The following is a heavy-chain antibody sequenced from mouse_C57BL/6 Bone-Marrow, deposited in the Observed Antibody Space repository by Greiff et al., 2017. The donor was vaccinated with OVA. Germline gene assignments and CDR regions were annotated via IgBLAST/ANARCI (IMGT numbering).Heavy chain of an antibody. D-gene: IGHD2-2*01. CDR2: SNPNYGTT. J-gene: IGHJ2*01. V-gene: IGHV1-39*01. CDR3: AREHYGYDDYFDY. CDR1: GYSFTDYN. Sequence: EVQLQQSGPELVKPGASVKISCKASGYSFTDYNMNWVQQSNGKSLEWIGVSNPNYGTTSYNQKFKGKATFTVDQSSSTAYMQLNSLTSEDSAVYYCAREHYGYDDYFDYWGQGTTLTVSS.